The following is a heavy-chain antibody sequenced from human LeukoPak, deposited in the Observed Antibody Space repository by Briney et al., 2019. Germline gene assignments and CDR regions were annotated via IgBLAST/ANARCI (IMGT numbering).Heavy chain of an antibody. CDR2: ISGSAGST. Sequence: GGSLRLSCAASGFTVTSYAMSWVRQAPGKGLEWVSTISGSAGSTYYADSLKGRFTISRDKSKNTLYLQVNSLRAEDTATYYCAKAAMVAAPFDYWGQGTLVTVSS. CDR3: AKAAMVAAPFDY. D-gene: IGHD2-15*01. CDR1: GFTVTSYA. J-gene: IGHJ4*02. V-gene: IGHV3-23*01.